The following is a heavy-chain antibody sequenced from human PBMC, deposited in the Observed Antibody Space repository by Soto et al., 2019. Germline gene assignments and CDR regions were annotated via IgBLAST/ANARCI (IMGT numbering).Heavy chain of an antibody. D-gene: IGHD6-6*01. CDR1: GGSITSSSHY. Sequence: SSETLSLTCTVSGGSITSSSHYWGWIRQPPGKWLECIGNIYYDGNTYYNPSLKSRVTISLDTSKNQFSLRLNSVTAADTAVYYCARSSITPRLFMYPFDYWGQGTLVTVSS. CDR2: IYYDGNT. V-gene: IGHV4-39*01. CDR3: ARSSITPRLFMYPFDY. J-gene: IGHJ4*02.